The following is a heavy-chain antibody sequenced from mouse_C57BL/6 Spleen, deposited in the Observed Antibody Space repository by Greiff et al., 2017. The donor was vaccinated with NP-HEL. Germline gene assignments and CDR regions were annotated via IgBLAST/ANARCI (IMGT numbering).Heavy chain of an antibody. D-gene: IGHD1-1*01. CDR1: GYTSTSYW. CDR3: ARRRTITTVGYYFDY. V-gene: IGHV1-61*01. J-gene: IGHJ2*01. Sequence: QVQLQQPGAELVRPGSSVKLSCKASGYTSTSYWMDWVKQRPGQGLEWIGNIYPSDSETHYNQKFKDKATLTVDKSSSTAYMQLSSLTSEDSAVYYCARRRTITTVGYYFDYWGQGTTLTVSS. CDR2: IYPSDSET.